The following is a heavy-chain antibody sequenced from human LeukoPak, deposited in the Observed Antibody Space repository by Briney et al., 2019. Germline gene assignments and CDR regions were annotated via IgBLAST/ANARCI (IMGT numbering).Heavy chain of an antibody. V-gene: IGHV1-69*13. CDR2: IIPIFGTA. CDR1: GGTFSSYA. CDR3: AREGGHWNYVFDY. D-gene: IGHD1-7*01. J-gene: IGHJ4*02. Sequence: GASVKVSCKASGGTFSSYAISWVRQAPGQGLEWMGGIIPIFGTANYAQKFQGRVTITADESTSTAYMGLSSLRSEDTAVYYCAREGGHWNYVFDYWGQGTLVTVSS.